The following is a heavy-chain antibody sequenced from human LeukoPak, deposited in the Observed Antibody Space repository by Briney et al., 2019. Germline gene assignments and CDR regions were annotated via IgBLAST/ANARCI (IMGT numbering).Heavy chain of an antibody. V-gene: IGHV1-2*02. D-gene: IGHD2-15*01. CDR3: ARDGYCGAGSCSYVTWALDY. CDR2: ISPNSGDT. J-gene: IGHJ4*02. Sequence: ASVKVSCKASGYTFTGYYMHWVRQAPGQGLEWMGWISPNSGDTNYAQKFQGRVTTTRDTSINTAYMEVSGLRSDDTAVYYCARDGYCGAGSCSYVTWALDYWGQGTLVTVSS. CDR1: GYTFTGYY.